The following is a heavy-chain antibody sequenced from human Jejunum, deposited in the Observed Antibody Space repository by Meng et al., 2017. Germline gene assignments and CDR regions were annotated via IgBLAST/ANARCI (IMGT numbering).Heavy chain of an antibody. CDR1: GFTFSSFE. Sequence: GESLKISCAASGFTFSSFEMNWVRQAPGKGLEWISYISSSGSSIYYADSVKGRFTISRDNANSLYLQMTSLRVEDTAVYYCARAQGYCSGGSCYPPPDYWGQGTLVTVSS. CDR3: ARAQGYCSGGSCYPPPDY. CDR2: ISSSGSSI. D-gene: IGHD2-15*01. J-gene: IGHJ4*02. V-gene: IGHV3-48*03.